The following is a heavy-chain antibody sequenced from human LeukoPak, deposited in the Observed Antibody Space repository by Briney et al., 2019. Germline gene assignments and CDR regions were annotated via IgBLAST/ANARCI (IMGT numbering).Heavy chain of an antibody. J-gene: IGHJ3*02. CDR1: GFTFSSYG. Sequence: SGGSLRLSCAASGFTFSSYGMHWVRQAPGKGLEWVAVIWYDGSNKYYADSVKGRFTISRDNSKNTLYLQMNSLRAEDTAVYYCARDALGGGAFDIWGQGTMVTVSS. CDR2: IWYDGSNK. CDR3: ARDALGGGAFDI. V-gene: IGHV3-33*01.